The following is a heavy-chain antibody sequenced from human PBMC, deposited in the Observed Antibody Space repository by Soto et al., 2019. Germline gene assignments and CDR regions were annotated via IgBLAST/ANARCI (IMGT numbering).Heavy chain of an antibody. CDR3: AKALGELSPESYDY. Sequence: QVQLVESGGGVVQPGTSLRLSCAASGFTFSSYGMHWVRQAPGKGLEWVAIVSYDGSNKFYGDAVKGRFTISRDDSSNTVYLQMNGLRPEDPAVYYCAKALGELSPESYDYWGQGTLVTVSS. J-gene: IGHJ4*02. CDR2: VSYDGSNK. D-gene: IGHD3-16*02. V-gene: IGHV3-30*18. CDR1: GFTFSSYG.